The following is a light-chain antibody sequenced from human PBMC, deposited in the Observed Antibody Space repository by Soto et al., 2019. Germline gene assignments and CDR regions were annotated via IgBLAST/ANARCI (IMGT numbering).Light chain of an antibody. CDR1: QSVLYSSNNKNY. Sequence: DIVMTQSPDSLAVSLGERATINCKSSQSVLYSSNNKNYLAWYQQKPGQPPKLLIYWASTREAGVLDRFSGSGSGTDFTLTISSLQAEDVAVYYCQQYYSTPQTFGQGTNVEIK. CDR3: QQYYSTPQT. V-gene: IGKV4-1*01. CDR2: WAS. J-gene: IGKJ1*01.